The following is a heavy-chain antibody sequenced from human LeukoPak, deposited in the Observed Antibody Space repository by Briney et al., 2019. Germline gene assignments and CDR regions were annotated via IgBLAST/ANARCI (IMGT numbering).Heavy chain of an antibody. Sequence: ASVKVSCKASGGTFSSYAISWVRQAPGQGLEWMGGIIPIFGTANYAQKFQGRVTITTDESTRTTYLELSGLRSEDTAVYYCARGYGSGTLRPGYYFDYWGQGTLVTVSS. D-gene: IGHD3-10*01. CDR1: GGTFSSYA. CDR3: ARGYGSGTLRPGYYFDY. CDR2: IIPIFGTA. V-gene: IGHV1-69*05. J-gene: IGHJ4*02.